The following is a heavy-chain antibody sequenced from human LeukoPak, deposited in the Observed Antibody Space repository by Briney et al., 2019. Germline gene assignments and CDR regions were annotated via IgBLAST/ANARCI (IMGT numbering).Heavy chain of an antibody. J-gene: IGHJ2*01. D-gene: IGHD7-27*01. CDR1: GFTFRDNY. CDR2: IYSGGST. CDR3: ARANWGSDRLYWYFDL. Sequence: PGGSLRLSCAASGFTFRDNYMSWVRQAPGKGLEWVSLIYSGGSTYYADSVKGRFTISRDNSKNTLYLQMNSLRAEDTAVYYCARANWGSDRLYWYFDLWGRGTLVTVSS. V-gene: IGHV3-53*01.